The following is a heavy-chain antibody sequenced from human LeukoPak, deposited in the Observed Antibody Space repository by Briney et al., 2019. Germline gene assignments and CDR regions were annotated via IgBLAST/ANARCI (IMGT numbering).Heavy chain of an antibody. J-gene: IGHJ5*02. Sequence: GGSLRLSCAASGLTVSSNSMSWVRQAPGKGLEWVSAISGSGGSTYYADSVKGRFTISRDNSKNTLYLQMNSLRAEDTAVYYCAKDRGSSGWYVWWFDPWGQGTLVTVSS. D-gene: IGHD6-19*01. V-gene: IGHV3-23*01. CDR3: AKDRGSSGWYVWWFDP. CDR1: GLTVSSNS. CDR2: ISGSGGST.